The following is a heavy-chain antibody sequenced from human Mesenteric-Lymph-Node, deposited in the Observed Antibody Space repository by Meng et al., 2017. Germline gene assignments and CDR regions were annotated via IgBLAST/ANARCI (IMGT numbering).Heavy chain of an antibody. D-gene: IGHD6-19*01. CDR1: GYTFTTSG. J-gene: IGHJ6*02. CDR2: ISAYNGNT. V-gene: IGHV1-18*01. CDR3: ARDLAVIIAVAGIRYYYYGMDV. Sequence: ASVKVSCKASGYTFTTSGISWVRQAPGQGLEWMGWISAYNGNTNYAQKLQGRVTMTTDTSTSTAYMELRSLRSDDTAVYYCARDLAVIIAVAGIRYYYYGMDVWGQGTTVTVSS.